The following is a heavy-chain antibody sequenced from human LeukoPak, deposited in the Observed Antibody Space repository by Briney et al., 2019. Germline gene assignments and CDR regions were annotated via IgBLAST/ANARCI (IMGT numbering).Heavy chain of an antibody. Sequence: SETLSLTCTVSGGSISSGDYYWTWIRQPPGKGLEWIGYIYHSGSTHYNSSLKSRLTISVDTSKNQFSLKLSPVTAADTAVYYCARGLRGIMIRGAITDLNWFDAWGQGTLVIVSS. D-gene: IGHD3-10*01. V-gene: IGHV4-30-4*01. CDR2: IYHSGST. CDR1: GGSISSGDYY. CDR3: ARGLRGIMIRGAITDLNWFDA. J-gene: IGHJ5*02.